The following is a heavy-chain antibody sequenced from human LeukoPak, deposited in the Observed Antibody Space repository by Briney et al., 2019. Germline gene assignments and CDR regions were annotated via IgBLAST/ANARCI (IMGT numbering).Heavy chain of an antibody. CDR1: GFTFDDYG. CDR2: INWNGSAA. Sequence: GGSLRLSCAASGFTFDDYGMSWVRHVPGKGLEWVSGINWNGSAAGYSYSVKGQFTISRDNAKNFLYVQMNSLKAEDTGLVYCARYLRKLYGRGGDYYFYMDVWGKGTTVTVSS. CDR3: ARYLRKLYGRGGDYYFYMDV. J-gene: IGHJ6*03. D-gene: IGHD4-17*01. V-gene: IGHV3-20*04.